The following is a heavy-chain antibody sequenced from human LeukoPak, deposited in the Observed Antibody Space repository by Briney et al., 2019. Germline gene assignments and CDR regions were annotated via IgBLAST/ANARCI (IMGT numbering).Heavy chain of an antibody. V-gene: IGHV3-48*01. D-gene: IGHD2-15*01. CDR1: GFAFSSYA. J-gene: IGHJ4*02. CDR2: ITGDSGTI. Sequence: GGSLRLSCAASGFAFSSYAMNWVRQAPGKGLEWDSFITGDSGTIYYVDSMKGRFTISRDNAKNSLYLQIDNLRAEDTAVYYCARDRMGGSFDYWGQGTPVTVSS. CDR3: ARDRMGGSFDY.